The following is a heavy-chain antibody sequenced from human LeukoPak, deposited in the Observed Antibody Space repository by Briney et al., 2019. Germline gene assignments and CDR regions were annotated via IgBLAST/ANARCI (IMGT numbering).Heavy chain of an antibody. V-gene: IGHV1-2*02. CDR1: GYNFNAYY. Sequence: ASVKVSCKASGYNFNAYYMRWVRQAPGQGLEWMGWINPNSGGTNYAQKFQGRVTLTRDTSINTVYMEVNRLTSDDTVVYYCARGEWLVLGDHWGQGTPVTVSS. J-gene: IGHJ4*02. CDR2: INPNSGGT. D-gene: IGHD3-3*01. CDR3: ARGEWLVLGDH.